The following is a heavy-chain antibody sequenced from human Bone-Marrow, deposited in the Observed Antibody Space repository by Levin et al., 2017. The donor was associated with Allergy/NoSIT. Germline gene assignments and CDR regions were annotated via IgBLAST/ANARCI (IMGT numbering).Heavy chain of an antibody. D-gene: IGHD3-22*01. Sequence: GGSLRLSCVASGFTFDDYAMNWVRQVPGKGLEWVSLITWDGGNTYYADSVRGRFTISRDDSKNSLHLQMNTLRPEDTALYYCARGTKYYQHSIGHDVRFDSWGQGTLVTVS. CDR1: GFTFDDYA. CDR3: ARGTKYYQHSIGHDVRFDS. CDR2: ITWDGGNT. J-gene: IGHJ4*02. V-gene: IGHV3-43D*03.